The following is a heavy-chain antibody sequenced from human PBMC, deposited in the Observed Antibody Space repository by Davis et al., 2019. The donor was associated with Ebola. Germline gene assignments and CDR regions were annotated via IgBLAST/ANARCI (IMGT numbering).Heavy chain of an antibody. CDR2: ISSSSYTI. Sequence: GESLKISCAASGFTFSSFSMNWVRQPPGKGLEWVSFISSSSYTIYYADSVMGRFTVSRDDAKNSFYLQMDSLRVEDTAVYYCARAPPGSRFRLDYWGQGTLVTVSS. CDR3: ARAPPGSRFRLDY. D-gene: IGHD6-13*01. V-gene: IGHV3-48*01. J-gene: IGHJ4*02. CDR1: GFTFSSFS.